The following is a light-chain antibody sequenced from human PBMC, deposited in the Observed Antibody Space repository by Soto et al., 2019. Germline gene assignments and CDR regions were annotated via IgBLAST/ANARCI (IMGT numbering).Light chain of an antibody. J-gene: IGKJ3*01. CDR1: QSVSSSY. Sequence: ETVLTQSPGTLSLSPGERATLSCRASQSVSSSYLAWYQQKPGQAPRLLIYGASRRAAGIPARFSGSGSGTDFTLTISRLEPEDFAVYYCQHCGRSPPGVTFGPGTKVDIK. CDR3: QHCGRSPPGVT. CDR2: GAS. V-gene: IGKV3-20*01.